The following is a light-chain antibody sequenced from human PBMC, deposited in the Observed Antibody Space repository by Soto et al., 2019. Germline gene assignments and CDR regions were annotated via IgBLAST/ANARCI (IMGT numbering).Light chain of an antibody. CDR2: AAS. Sequence: IQLTQSPSSLSASVGDRVTITCRASQGIGSYLAWYQQKPGEAPKLLIFAASTLQSGVPSRFSGSGSGTDFPLTISRLQAEDFSTYYCQQLSTYPSTFGGGTKVEIK. CDR1: QGIGSY. J-gene: IGKJ4*01. CDR3: QQLSTYPST. V-gene: IGKV1-9*01.